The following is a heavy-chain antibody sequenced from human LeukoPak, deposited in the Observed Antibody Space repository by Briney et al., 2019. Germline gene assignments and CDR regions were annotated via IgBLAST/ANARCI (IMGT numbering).Heavy chain of an antibody. CDR1: GFTFSSYG. CDR3: ARGWTHKPWRKKYCSGGSCYLISNFDY. CDR2: IWYDGSNK. V-gene: IGHV3-33*01. Sequence: PGGCLRLSCAASGFTFSSYGMDWVRQAPGKGLEWVAVIWYDGSNKYYADSVKGRFTISRDNSKNTLYLQMNSLRAEDTAVYYCARGWTHKPWRKKYCSGGSCYLISNFDYWGQGTLVTVSS. J-gene: IGHJ4*02. D-gene: IGHD2-15*01.